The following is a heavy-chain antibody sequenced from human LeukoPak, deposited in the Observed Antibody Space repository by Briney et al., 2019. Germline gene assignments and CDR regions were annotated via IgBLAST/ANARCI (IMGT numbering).Heavy chain of an antibody. V-gene: IGHV4-59*01. J-gene: IGHJ4*02. Sequence: PSETLSLTCTVSGGSISSYYWSWIRQPPGKGLEWIGYIYYGENTNYNPSLKSRVTISVDTSKNQFSLKLSSVTAADTAVYYCARSHKAMAGEGLFDYWGQGTLVTVSS. D-gene: IGHD5-18*01. CDR1: GGSISSYY. CDR2: IYYGENT. CDR3: ARSHKAMAGEGLFDY.